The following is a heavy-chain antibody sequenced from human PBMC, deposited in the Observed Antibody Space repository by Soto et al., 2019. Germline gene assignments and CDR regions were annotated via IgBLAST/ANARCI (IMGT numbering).Heavy chain of an antibody. CDR3: ARAQFYSGSGNYNNLMFDA. J-gene: IGHJ5*02. Sequence: SETLSLTCAVSGGSIGGVGYSWSWIRQPPGGGLEWIGYMYHSGTFLKSPSLKTRLTMSLDMSKNQFSLTLNSMTAADAAVYYCARAQFYSGSGNYNNLMFDAWGQGIQVTVSS. CDR2: MYHSGTF. CDR1: GGSIGGVGYS. V-gene: IGHV4-30-2*01. D-gene: IGHD3-10*01.